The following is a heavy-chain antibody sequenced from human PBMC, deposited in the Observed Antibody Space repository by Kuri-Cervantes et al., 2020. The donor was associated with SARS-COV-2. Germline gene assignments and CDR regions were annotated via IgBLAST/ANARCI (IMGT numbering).Heavy chain of an antibody. Sequence: GGSLRLSCAASGFTFSSYWMSWVHQAPGKGLEWVANIKQDGSEKYYVDSVKGRFTISRDNAKNSLYLQMNSLRAEDTAVYYCARGERWLDKRMDVWGQGTTVTVSS. CDR3: ARGERWLDKRMDV. D-gene: IGHD5-24*01. CDR2: IKQDGSEK. V-gene: IGHV3-7*01. CDR1: GFTFSSYW. J-gene: IGHJ6*02.